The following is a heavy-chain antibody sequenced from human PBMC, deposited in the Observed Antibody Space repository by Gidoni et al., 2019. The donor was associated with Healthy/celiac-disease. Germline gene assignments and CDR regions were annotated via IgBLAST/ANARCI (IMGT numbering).Heavy chain of an antibody. CDR2: IKQDGSEK. V-gene: IGHV3-7*01. CDR3: ARETGYYFDY. CDR1: GFTFSSYW. D-gene: IGHD3-9*01. Sequence: SGFTFSSYWMRWVRQAPGKGLEWVANIKQDGSEKYYVDSVKGRFTISRDNAKNSLYLQMNSLRAEDTAVYYCARETGYYFDYWGQGTLVTVSS. J-gene: IGHJ4*02.